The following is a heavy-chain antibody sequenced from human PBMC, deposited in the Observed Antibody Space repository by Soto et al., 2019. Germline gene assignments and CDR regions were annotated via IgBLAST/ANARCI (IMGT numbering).Heavy chain of an antibody. V-gene: IGHV4-4*02. D-gene: IGHD6-19*01. CDR2: IYHSGSP. J-gene: IGHJ4*02. CDR1: GGSISDTNG. CDR3: ARSFGWYAVDS. Sequence: SETLSLTCAVSGGSISDTNGWTWVRQTPGKGLEWIGEIYHSGSPTYSPSLRGRVTILLDKSKNQFSLSLSFMTAADTATYYCARSFGWYAVDSWGQGILVTVSS.